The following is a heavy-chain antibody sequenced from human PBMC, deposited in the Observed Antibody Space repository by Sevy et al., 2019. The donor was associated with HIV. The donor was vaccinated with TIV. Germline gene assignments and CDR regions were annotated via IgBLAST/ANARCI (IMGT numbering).Heavy chain of an antibody. D-gene: IGHD2-8*01. CDR3: TRDGGAFDNGFDP. Sequence: GGSLRLSCTASGFTFSSYDMNWVRQAPGKGLEWASKISSSGSYKYYAHSVKGRFTISRDNSKNSLNLQMNSLRAEDTAVYYCTRDGGAFDNGFDPWGQGTLVTVSS. CDR2: ISSSGSYK. V-gene: IGHV3-48*03. J-gene: IGHJ5*02. CDR1: GFTFSSYD.